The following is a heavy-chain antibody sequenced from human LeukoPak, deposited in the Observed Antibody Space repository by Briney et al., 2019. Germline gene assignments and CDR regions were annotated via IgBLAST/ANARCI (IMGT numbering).Heavy chain of an antibody. CDR1: GGSISSYY. CDR2: IYYSGST. V-gene: IGHV4-59*08. Sequence: PSETLSLTCTVSGGSISSYYWSWIRQPPGKGLEWIGYIYYSGSTNYNPSLKSRVTISVDTSKNQFSLKLSSVTAADTAVYYCARLRGYSSGWYPTDFDYWGQGTLVTVSS. J-gene: IGHJ4*02. D-gene: IGHD6-19*01. CDR3: ARLRGYSSGWYPTDFDY.